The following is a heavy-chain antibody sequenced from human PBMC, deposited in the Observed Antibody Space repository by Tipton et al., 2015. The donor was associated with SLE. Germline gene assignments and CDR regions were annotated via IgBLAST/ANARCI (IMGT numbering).Heavy chain of an antibody. CDR1: GGSISSGGYY. J-gene: IGHJ4*02. D-gene: IGHD6-19*01. Sequence: TLSLTCTVSGGSISSGGYYWSWIRQPPGKGLEWSGGIYHSATFYNPSLKSRVTISVDTSKNQFSLKLTSVTAADTAVYYCARGEVAGPALGYWGQGTLVTVSS. CDR2: IYHSAT. CDR3: ARGEVAGPALGY. V-gene: IGHV4-39*07.